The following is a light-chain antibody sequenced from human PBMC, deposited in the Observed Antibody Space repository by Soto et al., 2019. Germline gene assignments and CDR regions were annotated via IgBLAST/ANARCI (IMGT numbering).Light chain of an antibody. CDR3: QQYQSYSKT. Sequence: DTQMTQSPSTLSASVGDSITITCRASQTISSWLAWYQQKPGKAPKVLIYDASTLESGVPSRFSGSGFGTEFTFTITRLQPDDFATYYCQQYQSYSKTFGQGTKVDIK. CDR2: DAS. J-gene: IGKJ1*01. CDR1: QTISSW. V-gene: IGKV1-5*01.